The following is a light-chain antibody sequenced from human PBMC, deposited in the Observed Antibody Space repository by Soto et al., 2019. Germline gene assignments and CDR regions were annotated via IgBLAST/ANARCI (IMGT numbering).Light chain of an antibody. CDR1: SSDVRAYNF. CDR3: SSYTTSSTGV. CDR2: EVS. V-gene: IGLV2-14*01. J-gene: IGLJ3*02. Sequence: QSALTQPASVSGSPGQSITISCTGTSSDVRAYNFVSWYQQHPGKAPKLMIFEVSNRPSGVSNRFSGSKSGNTASLTISGLQAEDEADYYCSSYTTSSTGVFGGGTKLTVL.